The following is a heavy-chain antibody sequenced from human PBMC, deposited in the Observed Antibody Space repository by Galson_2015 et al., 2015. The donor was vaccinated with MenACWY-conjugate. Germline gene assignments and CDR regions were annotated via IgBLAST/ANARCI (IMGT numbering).Heavy chain of an antibody. CDR3: ATLAYGYNPH. J-gene: IGHJ4*02. Sequence: SLRLSCAASGFTFTDAWMTWVRQAPGKGLEGVGRTKPKTDGGTADYGAPVKGRFTISRDDSEKTLFLQMDSLRTEDSAVYYCATLAYGYNPHWGQGTLVTVSS. D-gene: IGHD1-14*01. V-gene: IGHV3-15*01. CDR1: GFTFTDAW. CDR2: TKPKTDGGTA.